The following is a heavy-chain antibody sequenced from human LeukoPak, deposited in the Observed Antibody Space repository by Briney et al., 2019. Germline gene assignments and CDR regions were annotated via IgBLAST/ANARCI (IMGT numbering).Heavy chain of an antibody. D-gene: IGHD3-10*01. CDR1: GGSISTSDYY. Sequence: SETLSLTCTVSGGSISTSDYYWGWIRQPPGKGLEWIGAIYYTGRTSYNPSLKSRVTMSVDSSKNQFSLKLSSVTATDTAVYYCARRVFASGMRDQWGQGTLVTVSS. J-gene: IGHJ4*02. CDR3: ARRVFASGMRDQ. CDR2: IYYTGRT. V-gene: IGHV4-39*01.